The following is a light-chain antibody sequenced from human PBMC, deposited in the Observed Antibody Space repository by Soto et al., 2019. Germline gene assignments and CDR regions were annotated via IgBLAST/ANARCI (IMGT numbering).Light chain of an antibody. CDR2: GAS. J-gene: IGKJ1*01. Sequence: EIVMTQSPDTLSVSPGERASLSCRASQSVKTKLAWYQKKPGQPPRLLIYGASIRATGIPARFSGSGSGTEFTPTISSLQSEDFAVYYCQQYSDWPPWTFGQGTKVEIK. CDR3: QQYSDWPPWT. CDR1: QSVKTK. V-gene: IGKV3-15*01.